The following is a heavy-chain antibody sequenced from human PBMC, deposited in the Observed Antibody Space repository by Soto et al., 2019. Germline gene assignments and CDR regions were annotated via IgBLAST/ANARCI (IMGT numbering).Heavy chain of an antibody. CDR2: ISYDGSNK. D-gene: IGHD2-15*01. J-gene: IGHJ6*02. Sequence: QVQLVESGGGVVQPGRSLRLSCAASGFTFSSYGMHWVRQAPGKGLEWVAVISYDGSNKYYADSVKGRFTISRDNSKNTVYLQMNSLRAEDTAVYYCAKGQGYCSGGSCYYYGMDVWGQGTTVTVSS. CDR1: GFTFSSYG. V-gene: IGHV3-30*18. CDR3: AKGQGYCSGGSCYYYGMDV.